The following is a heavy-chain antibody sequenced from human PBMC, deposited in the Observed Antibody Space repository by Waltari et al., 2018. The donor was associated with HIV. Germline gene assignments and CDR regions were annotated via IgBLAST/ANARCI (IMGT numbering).Heavy chain of an antibody. J-gene: IGHJ4*02. CDR3: TFVHSSSWQNFDY. D-gene: IGHD6-13*01. CDR2: IRSKANSYAT. CDR1: GFTFSVSA. V-gene: IGHV3-73*02. Sequence: ELQLVESGGALVQPGGSLKLSCPASGFTFSVSAMHWVRQASGKGLEWVGRIRSKANSYATAYAASVKGRFTISRDDSKNTAYLQMNSLKTEDTAVYYCTFVHSSSWQNFDYWGQGTLVTVSS.